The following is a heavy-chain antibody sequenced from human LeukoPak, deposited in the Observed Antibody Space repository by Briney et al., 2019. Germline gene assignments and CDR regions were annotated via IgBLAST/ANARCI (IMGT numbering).Heavy chain of an antibody. J-gene: IGHJ4*02. CDR1: GFTFSSYA. CDR3: AREIPPPPSYYYDSSGRSGAFDY. CDR2: ISGSGGST. D-gene: IGHD3-22*01. Sequence: KTGGSLRLSCAASGFTFSSYAMSWVRQAPGKGLEWVSAISGSGGSTYYADSVKGRFTISRDNSKNTLYLQMNSLRAEDTAVYYCAREIPPPPSYYYDSSGRSGAFDYWGQGTLVTVSS. V-gene: IGHV3-23*01.